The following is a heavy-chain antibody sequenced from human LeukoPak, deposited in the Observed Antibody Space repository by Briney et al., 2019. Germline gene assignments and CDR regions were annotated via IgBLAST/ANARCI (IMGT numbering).Heavy chain of an antibody. V-gene: IGHV4-38-2*01. J-gene: IGHJ3*02. CDR1: GYSISSGYY. D-gene: IGHD3-10*01. CDR2: IYHSGST. Sequence: SETLSLTCAVSGYSISSGYYWGWIRQPPGKGLEWIGSIYHSGSTYYNPSLKSRVTISVDTSKNQFSLKLSSVTAAETAVYYCHSTAARGADAFDIWGQGTMVTVSS. CDR3: HSTAARGADAFDI.